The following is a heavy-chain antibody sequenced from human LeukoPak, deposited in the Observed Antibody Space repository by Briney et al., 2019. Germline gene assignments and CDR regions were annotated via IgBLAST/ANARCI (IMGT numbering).Heavy chain of an antibody. D-gene: IGHD3-10*01. CDR2: INNNGKTL. V-gene: IGHV3-48*03. Sequence: PGGSLRLSCVASGFTFSTYEMIWVRQAPGKGLEWVYYINNNGKTLYYADSVKGRFTVSRDNAKNTLYLQMNSLRADDTAVYYCAREDFYFGSQFFDYWGQGTLVTVSS. J-gene: IGHJ4*02. CDR3: AREDFYFGSQFFDY. CDR1: GFTFSTYE.